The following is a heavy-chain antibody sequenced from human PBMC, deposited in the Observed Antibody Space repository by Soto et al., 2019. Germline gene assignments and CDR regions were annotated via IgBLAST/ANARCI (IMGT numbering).Heavy chain of an antibody. V-gene: IGHV3-48*02. D-gene: IGHD5-18*01. Sequence: EVQLVESGGGLVQPGGSLRLSCAASGFTFSSYSMNWVRQAPGKGLEWVSYISSSSSTIYYADSVKGRFTISRDNAKNSLYLQMNSLRDEDTAVYYCASLLGGYRYGPRYYYYGMDVWGQGTTVTVSS. J-gene: IGHJ6*02. CDR2: ISSSSSTI. CDR1: GFTFSSYS. CDR3: ASLLGGYRYGPRYYYYGMDV.